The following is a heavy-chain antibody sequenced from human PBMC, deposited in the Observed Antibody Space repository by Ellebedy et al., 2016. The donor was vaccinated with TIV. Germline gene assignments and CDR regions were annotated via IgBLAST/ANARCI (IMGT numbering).Heavy chain of an antibody. V-gene: IGHV5-51*01. CDR3: ARKAPAAPYAPRGAFDI. CDR2: IYPGDSDT. D-gene: IGHD2-2*01. Sequence: GESLKISXKGSGYSFTSYWIGWVRQMPGKGLEWMGIIYPGDSDTRYSPSFQGQVTISADKSISTAYLQWSSLKASDTAMYYCARKAPAAPYAPRGAFDIWGQGTMVTVSS. CDR1: GYSFTSYW. J-gene: IGHJ3*02.